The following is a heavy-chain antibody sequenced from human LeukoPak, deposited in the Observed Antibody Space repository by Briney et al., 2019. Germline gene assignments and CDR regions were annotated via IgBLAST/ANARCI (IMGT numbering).Heavy chain of an antibody. CDR2: ISGGGGTT. CDR3: AKDNRGYGSGTYYNLAFDY. V-gene: IGHV3-43*02. D-gene: IGHD3-10*01. J-gene: IGHJ4*02. CDR1: GFSFDDYA. Sequence: GSLRLSCAASGFSFDDYAVHWVRQAPGKGLEWVSLISGGGGTTYYADSVKGRFTISRDNSKNSLYLQMNSLRTEDTALYYCAKDNRGYGSGTYYNLAFDYWGQGTLVTVSS.